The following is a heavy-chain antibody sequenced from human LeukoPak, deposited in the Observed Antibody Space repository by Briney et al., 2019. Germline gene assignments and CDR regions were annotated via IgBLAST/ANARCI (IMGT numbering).Heavy chain of an antibody. CDR3: AKEFCSGGSCNLDY. D-gene: IGHD2-15*01. CDR1: GFTFSDYY. Sequence: GGSLRLSCAASGFTFSDYYMSWVRQAPGKGLEWWSYISSTSTYTNYADSVKGRFTISRDNAKNPLYLQMNSLRAEDTAVYYCAKEFCSGGSCNLDYWGQGTLVTVSS. J-gene: IGHJ4*02. V-gene: IGHV3-11*05. CDR2: ISSTSTYT.